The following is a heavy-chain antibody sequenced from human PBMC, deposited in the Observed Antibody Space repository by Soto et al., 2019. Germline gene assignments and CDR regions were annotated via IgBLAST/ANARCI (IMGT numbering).Heavy chain of an antibody. J-gene: IGHJ5*02. CDR1: GGSISSSSYY. Sequence: QLQLQESGPGLVKPSETLSLTCTVSGGSISSSSYYWGWIRQPPGKGLEWIGSIYYSGSTYYNPSLRGRVTISVDTSKNQFSLKLSSVTAADTAVYYCASYGSGSYYDNWFDPWGQGTLVTVSS. D-gene: IGHD3-10*01. CDR3: ASYGSGSYYDNWFDP. CDR2: IYYSGST. V-gene: IGHV4-39*01.